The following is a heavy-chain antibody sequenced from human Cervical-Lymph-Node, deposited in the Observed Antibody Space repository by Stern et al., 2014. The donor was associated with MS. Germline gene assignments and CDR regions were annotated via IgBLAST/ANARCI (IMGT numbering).Heavy chain of an antibody. V-gene: IGHV2-70*04. CDR3: ARSREAPSFDY. CDR1: GFSLSTSGMR. J-gene: IGHJ4*02. CDR2: TDWDAGK. D-gene: IGHD1-26*01. Sequence: QVTLKESGPALVKPTQTLTLTCTFSGFSLSTSGMRVSWIRQPPGKALEWLARTDWDAGKFSSSSLKNMLTISKDTPTNQVLLTMTNMDPVDAATYYCARSREAPSFDYWGQGTLVTVSS.